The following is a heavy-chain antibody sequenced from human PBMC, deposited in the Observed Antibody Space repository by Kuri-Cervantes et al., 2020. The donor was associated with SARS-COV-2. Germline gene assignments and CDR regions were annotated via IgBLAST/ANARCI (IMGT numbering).Heavy chain of an antibody. V-gene: IGHV4-39*01. CDR3: ARQSPLELELSGDYYHYHMDV. Sequence: GSLRLSCTVSGGSISSNYYYWGWIRQPPGKGLEWIGSIYYSGSTYYNPSLKSRVTISVDTSKNQFSLKLSSVTAAGTAVYYCARQSPLELELSGDYYHYHMDVWGQGTTVTVSS. CDR1: GGSISSNYYY. D-gene: IGHD1-7*01. CDR2: IYYSGST. J-gene: IGHJ6*02.